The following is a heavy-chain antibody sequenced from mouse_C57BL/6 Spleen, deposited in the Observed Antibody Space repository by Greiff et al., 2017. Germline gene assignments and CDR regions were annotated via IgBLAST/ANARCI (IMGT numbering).Heavy chain of an antibody. V-gene: IGHV1-26*01. CDR2: INPNNGGT. J-gene: IGHJ2*01. D-gene: IGHD1-1*01. Sequence: VQLQQSGPELVKPGASVKISCKASGYTFTDYYMNWVKQSHGKSLEWIGDINPNNGGTSYNQKFKGKATLTVDKSSSTAYMELRSLTSEDSAVYDCARYHYGSSHCDYWGQGTTLTVSS. CDR1: GYTFTDYY. CDR3: ARYHYGSSHCDY.